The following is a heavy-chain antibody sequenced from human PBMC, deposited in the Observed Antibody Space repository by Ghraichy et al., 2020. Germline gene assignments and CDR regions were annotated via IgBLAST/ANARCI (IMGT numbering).Heavy chain of an antibody. CDR1: GGSISSGDYY. CDR2: MHSSGST. D-gene: IGHD1-26*01. V-gene: IGHV4-61*02. CDR3: ARGQWEPPRYFFDY. Sequence: SETLSLTCTVSGGSISSGDYYWSWIRQPAGKGLEWIGRMHSSGSTNYNPSLKSRVTISVDTSKNQFSLKLTSVTAADTAVYYCARGQWEPPRYFFDYWGQGSLVTVSS. J-gene: IGHJ4*02.